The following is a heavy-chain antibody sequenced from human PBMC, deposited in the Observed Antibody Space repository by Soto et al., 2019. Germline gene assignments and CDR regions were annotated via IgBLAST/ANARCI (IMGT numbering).Heavy chain of an antibody. CDR2: IYYSGST. D-gene: IGHD5-18*01. CDR3: ARVGGYKQDHGMDV. J-gene: IGHJ6*02. Sequence: SETLSLTCTVSGGSISSGDYYWSWIRQPPGKGLEWIGYIYYSGSTYYNPPLKSRVTISVDTSKNQFSLKLSSVTAADTAVYYCARVGGYKQDHGMDVWGQGTTVTVSS. V-gene: IGHV4-30-4*01. CDR1: GGSISSGDYY.